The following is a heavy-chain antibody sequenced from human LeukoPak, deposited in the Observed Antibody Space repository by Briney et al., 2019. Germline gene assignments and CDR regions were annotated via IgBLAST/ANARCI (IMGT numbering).Heavy chain of an antibody. CDR3: ARCYGGGCYFDY. D-gene: IGHD2-15*01. CDR2: VNRDGSST. V-gene: IGHV3-74*01. Sequence: GGSLRLSCAASGFTFSDYWMHWVRQAPGKGLVWVSRVNRDGSSTSYADSVKGRFTISRDNAKNTLSLQMNSLRAEDTTVYYCARCYGGGCYFDYWGQGTLVSVSS. CDR1: GFTFSDYW. J-gene: IGHJ4*02.